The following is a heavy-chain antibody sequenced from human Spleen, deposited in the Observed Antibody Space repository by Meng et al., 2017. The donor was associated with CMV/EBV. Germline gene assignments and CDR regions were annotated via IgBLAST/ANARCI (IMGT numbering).Heavy chain of an antibody. CDR3: ARDGRGYFQH. D-gene: IGHD3-16*01. J-gene: IGHJ1*01. CDR2: ISSSSSYI. Sequence: GESLKISCAASGFTFDDYGMSWVRQAPGKGLEWVSSISSSSSYIYYADSVKGRFTISRDNAKNSLYLQMNSLRAEDTAVYYCARDGRGYFQHWGQGTLVTVSS. CDR1: GFTFDDYG. V-gene: IGHV3-21*01.